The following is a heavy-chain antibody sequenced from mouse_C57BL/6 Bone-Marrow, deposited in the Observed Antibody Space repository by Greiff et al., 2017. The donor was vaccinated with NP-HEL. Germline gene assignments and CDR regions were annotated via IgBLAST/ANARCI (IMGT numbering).Heavy chain of an antibody. Sequence: QVQLQQSGPELVKPGASVKISCKASGYTFTDYYINWVKQRPGQGLEWIGSTYYNEKFKGKATLTVDKSSSTAYMLLSSLTSEDSAVYFCAREGNSYWYFDVWGTGTTVTVSS. V-gene: IGHV1-75*01. CDR1: GYTFTDYY. J-gene: IGHJ1*03. CDR2: GST. CDR3: AREGNSYWYFDV. D-gene: IGHD2-1*01.